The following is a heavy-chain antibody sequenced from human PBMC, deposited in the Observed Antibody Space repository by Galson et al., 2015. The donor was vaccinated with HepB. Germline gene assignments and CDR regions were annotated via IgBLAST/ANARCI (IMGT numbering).Heavy chain of an antibody. CDR2: IKQDGSET. CDR3: ARGRYGMDV. CDR1: GFTSSSYW. J-gene: IGHJ6*02. Sequence: SLRLSCAASGFTSSSYWMSWVRQVPGKGLEWVANIKQDGSETKYVDSVKGRFTIFRDNAKNSLYLQMNSLRADDTAVYYCARGRYGMDVWGQGTTVTVSS. V-gene: IGHV3-7*03.